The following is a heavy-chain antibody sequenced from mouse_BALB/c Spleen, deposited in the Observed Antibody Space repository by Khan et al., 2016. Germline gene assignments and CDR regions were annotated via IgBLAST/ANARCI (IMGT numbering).Heavy chain of an antibody. V-gene: IGHV1S29*02. J-gene: IGHJ1*01. Sequence: VQLKQSGPDLVKPGASVKISCKASGYTFTDYNMHWVKQSHGKSLEWIGYIYPYNGGTGYNQKFKNKATLTVDNSSRTASMELRSLTSEDSAVDYCARSNDWYFDVWGAGTTVTVSS. CDR1: GYTFTDYN. CDR3: ARSNDWYFDV. CDR2: IYPYNGGT.